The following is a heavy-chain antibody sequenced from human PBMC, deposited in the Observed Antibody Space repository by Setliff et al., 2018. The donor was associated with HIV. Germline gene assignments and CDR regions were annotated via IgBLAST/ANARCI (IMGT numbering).Heavy chain of an antibody. V-gene: IGHV4-34*01. CDR1: GGSMSTYY. J-gene: IGHJ6*03. D-gene: IGHD3-10*01. CDR3: ARGRITMVRGVIMRGYYYYYMDV. Sequence: SETLSLTCTVSGGSMSTYYWSWIRQPPGKGLEWIGEINHSGSTNYNPSLKSRVTISVDTSKNQFSLKLSSVTAADTAVYYCARGRITMVRGVIMRGYYYYYMDVWGKGTTVTVSS. CDR2: INHSGST.